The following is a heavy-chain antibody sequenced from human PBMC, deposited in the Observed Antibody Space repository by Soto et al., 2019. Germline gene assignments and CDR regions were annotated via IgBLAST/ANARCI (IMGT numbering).Heavy chain of an antibody. CDR3: ARTTTVTTFSNY. Sequence: SETLSLTCTVSGGSISSSSYYWGWIRQPPGKGLEWIGSIYYSGSTYYNPSLKSRVTISVDTSKNQFSLKLSSVTAADTAVYYCARTTTVTTFSNYWGQGTLVTVSS. D-gene: IGHD4-17*01. CDR2: IYYSGST. J-gene: IGHJ4*02. V-gene: IGHV4-39*01. CDR1: GGSISSSSYY.